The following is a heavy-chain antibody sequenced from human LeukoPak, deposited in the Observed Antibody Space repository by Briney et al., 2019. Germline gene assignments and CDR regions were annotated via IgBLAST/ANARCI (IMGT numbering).Heavy chain of an antibody. CDR1: GGSLSSYY. CDR3: ARDGQLRNAFDI. D-gene: IGHD5-24*01. Sequence: SETLSLTCTVSGGSLSSYYWSWIRQPPGKGLEWIGYIHYSGSTNYNPSLKSRVTISVDTSKNQFSLKLSSVTAADTAEYYCARDGQLRNAFDIWGQGTMLTVSS. CDR2: IHYSGST. V-gene: IGHV4-59*01. J-gene: IGHJ3*02.